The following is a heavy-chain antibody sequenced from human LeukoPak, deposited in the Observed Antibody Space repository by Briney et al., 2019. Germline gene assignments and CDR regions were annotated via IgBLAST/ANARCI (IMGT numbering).Heavy chain of an antibody. CDR2: IHYSGST. D-gene: IGHD6-19*01. Sequence: SETLSLTCTVSGGSISSYFWSWIRQPPGKGLEWIGYIHYSGSTNYNPSLKSRVTMSVDTSKNQFSLKLSPVTAADTAVYYCARGKGNQAVAVSRVDYWGQGTLVTVSS. J-gene: IGHJ4*02. CDR1: GGSISSYF. V-gene: IGHV4-59*01. CDR3: ARGKGNQAVAVSRVDY.